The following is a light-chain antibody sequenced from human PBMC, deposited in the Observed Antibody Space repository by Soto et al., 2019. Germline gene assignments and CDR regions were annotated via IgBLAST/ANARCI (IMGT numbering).Light chain of an antibody. Sequence: EIVLTQSPGTLSLSAGERATLSCRASQSVSXNFLAWYQQKPGQAPIILINGASSRATGIPDRFSGSGSGXXXXXXXXXXXXXDXAVXFCQQYGSSPPTFGGGTKVAIK. CDR2: GAS. CDR1: QSVSXNF. J-gene: IGKJ4*01. CDR3: QQYGSSPPT. V-gene: IGKV3-20*01.